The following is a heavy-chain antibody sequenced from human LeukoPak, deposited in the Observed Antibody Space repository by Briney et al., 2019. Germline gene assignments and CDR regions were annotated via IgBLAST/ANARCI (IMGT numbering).Heavy chain of an antibody. V-gene: IGHV4-59*01. CDR3: AGATCSGGSCYYPY. CDR1: GGSISSYY. Sequence: SETLSLTCTVSGGSISSYYWSWIRRPPGKGLEWIGYIYYSGSTNYNPSLKSRVTISVDTSKNQFSLKLSSVTAADTAVYYCAGATCSGGSCYYPYWGQGTLVTVSS. J-gene: IGHJ4*02. CDR2: IYYSGST. D-gene: IGHD2-15*01.